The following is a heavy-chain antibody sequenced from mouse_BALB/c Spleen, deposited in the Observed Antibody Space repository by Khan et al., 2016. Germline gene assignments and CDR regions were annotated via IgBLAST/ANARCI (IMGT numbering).Heavy chain of an antibody. CDR3: ARSPFYYGNSYAMDY. J-gene: IGHJ4*01. Sequence: VQLQQPGAELVKPGASVKLSCTASGFNIKDTYMHWVNQRPEQGLEWIGRIDPANGNTKYDPKFQGKATITADTSSNTAYLQLSSLTSEDTAGYYCARSPFYYGNSYAMDYWGQGTSVTVSS. CDR1: GFNIKDTY. CDR2: IDPANGNT. V-gene: IGHV14-3*02. D-gene: IGHD1-2*01.